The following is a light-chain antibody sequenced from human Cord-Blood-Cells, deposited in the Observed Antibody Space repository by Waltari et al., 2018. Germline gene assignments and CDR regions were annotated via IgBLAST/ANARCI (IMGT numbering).Light chain of an antibody. Sequence: QSALTQPASVSGSPGPSLTIPCTGTSSDVGGYNYVSWYQQHPGKAPTLMIYDVSKRPSGVSNRFSGSKSGNTASLTISGLQAEDEADYYCSSYTSSSTWVFGGGTKLTVL. CDR2: DVS. J-gene: IGLJ3*02. CDR3: SSYTSSSTWV. CDR1: SSDVGGYNY. V-gene: IGLV2-14*01.